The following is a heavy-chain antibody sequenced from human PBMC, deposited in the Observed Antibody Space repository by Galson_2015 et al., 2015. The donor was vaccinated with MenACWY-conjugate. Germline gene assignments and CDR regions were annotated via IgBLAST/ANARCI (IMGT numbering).Heavy chain of an antibody. CDR3: ARHPPGGRGMDV. J-gene: IGHJ6*02. Sequence: QSGAEVTKPGESLKISCKASGYNFLTYWIGWVRQVPGKGLEWVGLISPIDSKTRYSPAFEGRVTISADNSITTAYLQWNSLQASDTAMYYCARHPPGGRGMDVWGQGTAVTVSS. CDR1: GYNFLTYW. D-gene: IGHD1-26*01. CDR2: ISPIDSKT. V-gene: IGHV5-51*01.